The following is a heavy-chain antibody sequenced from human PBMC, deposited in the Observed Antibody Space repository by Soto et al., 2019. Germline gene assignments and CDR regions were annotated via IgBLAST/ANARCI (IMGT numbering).Heavy chain of an antibody. CDR3: ARDTGVYSSGWRNWYFDL. D-gene: IGHD6-19*01. CDR2: IYHSGST. V-gene: IGHV4-4*02. J-gene: IGHJ2*01. CDR1: SGSISSSNW. Sequence: QVQLQESGPGLVKPSGTLSLTCAVSSGSISSSNWWSWVHQPPGKGLEWIGEIYHSGSTNYNPSLKSRVTISVDKSKNQFSLKLSSVTAADTAVYYCARDTGVYSSGWRNWYFDLWGRGTLVTVSS.